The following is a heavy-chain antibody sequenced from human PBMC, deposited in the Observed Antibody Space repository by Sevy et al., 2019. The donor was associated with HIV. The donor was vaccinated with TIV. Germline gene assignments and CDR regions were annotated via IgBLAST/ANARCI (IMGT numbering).Heavy chain of an antibody. V-gene: IGHV4-59*01. CDR3: ARGTVLLDY. Sequence: SETLSLTCSVSGGSISSFYWSWIRQPPGKGLEWIGYIYYNGSTNHNPSLRKRVTTSVDTSKNQFSLKLSSVTAADTAVYFCARGTVLLDYWGQGTLVTVSS. J-gene: IGHJ4*02. D-gene: IGHD4-17*01. CDR1: GGSISSFY. CDR2: IYYNGST.